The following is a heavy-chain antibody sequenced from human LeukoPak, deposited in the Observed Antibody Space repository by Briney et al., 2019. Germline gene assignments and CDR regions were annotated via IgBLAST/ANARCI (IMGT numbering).Heavy chain of an antibody. CDR3: ARDRLWFGELGY. J-gene: IGHJ4*02. CDR2: IYHSGST. CDR1: GGSISSSNW. Sequence: PSGTLSLTCAVSGGSISSSNWWSWIRQPPGKGLEWIGEIYHSGSTNYNPSLKSRVTISIDKSKNQFSLNLSSVTAADTAVYYCARDRLWFGELGYWGQGTLVTVSS. V-gene: IGHV4-4*02. D-gene: IGHD3-10*01.